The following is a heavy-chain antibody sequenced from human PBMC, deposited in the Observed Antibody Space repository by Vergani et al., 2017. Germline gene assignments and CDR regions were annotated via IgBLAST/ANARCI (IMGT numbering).Heavy chain of an antibody. J-gene: IGHJ4*02. CDR3: ARHDRKTYTATMGWYDY. D-gene: IGHD3-16*01. CDR1: GGSFSDYY. V-gene: IGHV4-34*01. Sequence: QVQLQEWGAGLLKTSETLSLTCGVSGGSFSDYYWSWIRKAPGMGLEWIGEVNHGGSTNYNPSLKSRVSISVDTSKNQFSLQLTSVTAADSALYFCARHDRKTYTATMGWYDYWGQGILVTVSS. CDR2: VNHGGST.